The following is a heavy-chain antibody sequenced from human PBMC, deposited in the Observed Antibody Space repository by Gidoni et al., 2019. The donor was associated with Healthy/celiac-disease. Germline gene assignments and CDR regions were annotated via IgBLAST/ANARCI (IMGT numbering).Heavy chain of an antibody. CDR1: GFTFSDYY. J-gene: IGHJ4*02. V-gene: IGHV3-11*05. CDR3: ARALYYDILTGYSH. CDR2: ISSSSSYT. D-gene: IGHD3-9*01. Sequence: QVQLVESGGGLVKPGGYLRLSCAASGFTFSDYYMSWIRQAPGKGLEWVSYISSSSSYTNYADSVKGRFTISRDNAKNSLYLQMNSLRAEDTAVYYCARALYYDILTGYSHWGQGTLVTVSS.